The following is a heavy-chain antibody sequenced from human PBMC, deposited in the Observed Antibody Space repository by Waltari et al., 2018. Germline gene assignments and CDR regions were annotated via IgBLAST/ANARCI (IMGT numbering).Heavy chain of an antibody. V-gene: IGHV3-74*01. Sequence: EAQVVQSGGGLVQPGGSLSLSCTSSGLPLSPHWVHWVRQTPGKGRVWVSGINYDGSTTRFADPVKGRFAISRDNARNEVFLQMNGLRAEDTAVYFCGTLAAVASWGQGTLVTVSS. D-gene: IGHD6-25*01. J-gene: IGHJ5*02. CDR2: INYDGSTT. CDR3: GTLAAVAS. CDR1: GLPLSPHW.